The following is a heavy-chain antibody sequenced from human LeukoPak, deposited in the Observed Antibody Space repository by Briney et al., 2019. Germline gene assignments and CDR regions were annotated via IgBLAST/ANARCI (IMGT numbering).Heavy chain of an antibody. V-gene: IGHV4-38-2*02. CDR1: GYSISSGYY. CDR3: ARGNSYYDSSGYFPWESFQH. J-gene: IGHJ1*01. Sequence: SETLSLTCTVSGYSISSGYYWGWTRQPPGKGLEWIGSIYHSGRTYYNPSLKSRVTISVDTSKNQFSLKLSSVTAADTALYYCARGNSYYDSSGYFPWESFQHWGQGTLVTVSS. D-gene: IGHD3-22*01. CDR2: IYHSGRT.